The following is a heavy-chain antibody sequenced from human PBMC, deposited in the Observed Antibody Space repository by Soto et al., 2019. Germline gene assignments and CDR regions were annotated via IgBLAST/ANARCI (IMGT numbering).Heavy chain of an antibody. CDR2: ISSSSGYI. J-gene: IGHJ4*02. CDR3: ANEPHY. CDR1: GFTFSSYG. V-gene: IGHV3-21*01. Sequence: EVHLVESGGGLVNPGGSLRLSCAASGFTFSSYGMHWVRQAPGKGMEWVSSISSSSGYIYYADSVRGRFTISRDNARNSLYLQMHSLRAEDTAVYYCANEPHYWGQGTLVTVSS.